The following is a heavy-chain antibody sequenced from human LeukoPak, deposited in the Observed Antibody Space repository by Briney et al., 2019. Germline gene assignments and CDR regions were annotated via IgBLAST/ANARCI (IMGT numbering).Heavy chain of an antibody. D-gene: IGHD1-26*01. V-gene: IGHV3-23*01. CDR2: ISERGGST. CDR3: AKGEIGYFDY. CDR1: GITLSNYG. J-gene: IGHJ4*02. Sequence: HSGGSLRLSCVVSGITLSNYGMSWVRQAPGKGLEWVSGISERGGSTNYADSVKGRFIISRDNSKNTMYLQMNSLRAEDTAVYYCAKGEIGYFDYWGQGTLVTVSS.